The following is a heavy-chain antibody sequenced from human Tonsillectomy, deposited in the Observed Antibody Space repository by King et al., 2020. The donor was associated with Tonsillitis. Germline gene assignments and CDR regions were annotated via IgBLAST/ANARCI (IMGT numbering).Heavy chain of an antibody. CDR3: ARDRPGSSWSSIYYYYYGMDV. D-gene: IGHD6-13*01. CDR1: GFTFSSYA. CDR2: ISYDGSNK. V-gene: IGHV3-30-3*01. Sequence: VQLVESGGGVVQPGRSLRLSCAASGFTFSSYAMHWVRQAPGKGLEWVAVISYDGSNKYYADSVKGRFTISRDNSKNTRYLQMNSLRAEDTAVYYCARDRPGSSWSSIYYYYYGMDVWGQGTTVTVSS. J-gene: IGHJ6*02.